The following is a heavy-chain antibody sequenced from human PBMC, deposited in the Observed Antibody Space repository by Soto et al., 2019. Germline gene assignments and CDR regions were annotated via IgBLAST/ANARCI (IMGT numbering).Heavy chain of an antibody. D-gene: IGHD6-6*01. CDR1: RYSFTNYW. J-gene: IGHJ6*02. Sequence: GESLKISCRGSRYSFTNYWITWVRQVPVRGLEWLGSIVPSDSYTSYSPSFQGHGTMSADKSSSTAFLHWSSLKASDTAMYYCARHLTPSSVGYYYALDVWAQGTPVPVSS. CDR3: ARHLTPSSVGYYYALDV. V-gene: IGHV5-10-1*01. CDR2: IVPSDSYT.